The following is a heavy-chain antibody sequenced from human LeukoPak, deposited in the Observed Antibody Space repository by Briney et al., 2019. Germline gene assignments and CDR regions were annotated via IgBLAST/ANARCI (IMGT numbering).Heavy chain of an antibody. D-gene: IGHD3-22*01. V-gene: IGHV3-23*01. Sequence: PGGSLRLSCAASGFTFGSYAMSWVRQAPGKGLEWVSVISGSGATTHYADSVKGRFTISRDNSKSTLYLHMNSLRAEDTALHYCVQDYFDSSGYYGLDYWGQGTLVTVSS. CDR2: ISGSGATT. J-gene: IGHJ4*02. CDR3: VQDYFDSSGYYGLDY. CDR1: GFTFGSYA.